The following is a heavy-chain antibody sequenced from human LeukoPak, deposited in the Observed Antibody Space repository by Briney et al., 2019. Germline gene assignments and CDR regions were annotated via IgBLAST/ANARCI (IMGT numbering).Heavy chain of an antibody. D-gene: IGHD3-9*01. V-gene: IGHV3-53*01. CDR1: GFTVSSNY. CDR2: IYSGGST. Sequence: PGGSLRLSCAASGFTVSSNYMSWVRQAPGKGLEWVSVIYSGGSTYYADSVKGRFTISRDNSKNTLYLQINSLRAEDTAVYYCARLGGGLVIRDLDYWGQGTLVTVSS. J-gene: IGHJ4*02. CDR3: ARLGGGLVIRDLDY.